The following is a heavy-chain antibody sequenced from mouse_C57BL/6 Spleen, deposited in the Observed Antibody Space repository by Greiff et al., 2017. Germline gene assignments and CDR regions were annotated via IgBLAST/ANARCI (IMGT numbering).Heavy chain of an antibody. J-gene: IGHJ2*01. V-gene: IGHV1-82*01. D-gene: IGHD2-2*01. CDR2: IYPGDGDT. CDR1: GYAFSSSW. CDR3: ARWRDYGYDVDY. Sequence: QVQLKESGPELVKPGASVKISCKASGYAFSSSWMNWVKQRPGKGLEWIGRIYPGDGDTNYNGKFKGKATLTADKSSSTAYMQLSSLTSEDSAVYFCARWRDYGYDVDYWGQGTTLTVSS.